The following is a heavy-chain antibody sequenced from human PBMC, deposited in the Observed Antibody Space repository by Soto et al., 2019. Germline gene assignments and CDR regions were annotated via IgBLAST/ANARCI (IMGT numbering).Heavy chain of an antibody. CDR3: AREVREVTIFGVALYGMDV. CDR2: IYYSGST. CDR1: GCSISSGGYY. D-gene: IGHD3-3*01. V-gene: IGHV4-31*03. Sequence: TLSLTCTVSGCSISSGGYYWSWIRQHPGKGLEWIGYIYYSGSTYYNPSLKSRVTISVDTSKNQFSLKLSSVTAADTAVYYCAREVREVTIFGVALYGMDVWGQGTTVTVSS. J-gene: IGHJ6*02.